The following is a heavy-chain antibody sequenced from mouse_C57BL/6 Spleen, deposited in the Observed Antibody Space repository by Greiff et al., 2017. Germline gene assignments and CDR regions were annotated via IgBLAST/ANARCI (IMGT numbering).Heavy chain of an antibody. J-gene: IGHJ4*01. Sequence: QVQLQQPGAELVKPGASVKLSCKASGYTFTSYWMQWVKQRPGQGLEWIGEIDPSDSYTNYNQKFKGKATLTVDTSSSTAYMQLSSLTSEDSAVYYCARLSTVVAEEAMDYWGQGTSVTVSS. CDR2: IDPSDSYT. CDR3: ARLSTVVAEEAMDY. V-gene: IGHV1-50*01. CDR1: GYTFTSYW. D-gene: IGHD1-1*01.